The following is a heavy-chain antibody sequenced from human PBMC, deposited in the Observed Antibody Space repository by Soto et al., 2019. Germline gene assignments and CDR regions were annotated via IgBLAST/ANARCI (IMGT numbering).Heavy chain of an antibody. CDR3: ARAITMIVVAWFDP. Sequence: EASVKVSCKASGYTFTSYGIRWVRQAPGQGLEWMRWISAYNGNTNYAQKLQGRVTMTTDTSTSTAYMELRSLRSDDTAVYFCARAITMIVVAWFDPWGQGTLVTVSS. V-gene: IGHV1-18*01. CDR2: ISAYNGNT. D-gene: IGHD3-22*01. CDR1: GYTFTSYG. J-gene: IGHJ5*02.